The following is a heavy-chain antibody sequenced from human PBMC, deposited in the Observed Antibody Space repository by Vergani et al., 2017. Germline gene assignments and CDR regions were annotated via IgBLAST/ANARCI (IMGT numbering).Heavy chain of an antibody. Sequence: QVLLVQSGAEVKKPGASVKVSCKASGYTFTSYGISWVRQAPGQGLEWMGWISAYNGNTNYAQKLQGRVTMTTDTSTSTAYMELRSLRSDDTAVYYCARTPLPDDYVWGNVYAFDIWGQGTMVTVSS. D-gene: IGHD3-16*01. CDR3: ARTPLPDDYVWGNVYAFDI. V-gene: IGHV1-18*01. CDR2: ISAYNGNT. J-gene: IGHJ3*02. CDR1: GYTFTSYG.